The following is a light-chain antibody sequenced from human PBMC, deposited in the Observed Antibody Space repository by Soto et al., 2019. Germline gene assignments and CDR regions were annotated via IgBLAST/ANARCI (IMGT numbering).Light chain of an antibody. CDR2: EVT. J-gene: IGLJ3*02. Sequence: QSALTQPASVSGTPGQSITISCTGTGSDVGGYNYVSWSQQHPGKAPKLIIYEVTNRPSGVSNRFSGSKSANTASLTISGLQAEDEADYYCSSDTSSDSWVFGGVTKLTVL. V-gene: IGLV2-14*01. CDR1: GSDVGGYNY. CDR3: SSDTSSDSWV.